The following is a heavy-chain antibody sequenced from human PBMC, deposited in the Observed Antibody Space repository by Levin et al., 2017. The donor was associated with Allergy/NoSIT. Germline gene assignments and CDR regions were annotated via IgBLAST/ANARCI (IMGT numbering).Heavy chain of an antibody. Sequence: ASVKVSCKASGYTFTGYYMHWVRQAPGQGLEWMGRINPNSGGTNYAQKFQGRVTMTRDTSISTAYMELSRLRSDDTAVYYCASREGIAVAAHYYGLDFWGQGTTVTVSS. D-gene: IGHD6-19*01. CDR2: INPNSGGT. CDR1: GYTFTGYY. J-gene: IGHJ6*02. V-gene: IGHV1-2*06. CDR3: ASREGIAVAAHYYGLDF.